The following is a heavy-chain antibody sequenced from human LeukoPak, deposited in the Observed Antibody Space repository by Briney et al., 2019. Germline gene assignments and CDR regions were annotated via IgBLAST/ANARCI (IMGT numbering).Heavy chain of an antibody. CDR1: GFTFGSHA. V-gene: IGHV3-23*01. J-gene: IGHJ4*02. D-gene: IGHD5-18*01. Sequence: GRSLRLSCEASGFTFGSHAMYWVRQAPGKGLEWVAGIFGSGGSPHYADSVKGRFTISRDNSRNTVYLQINSLRADDTAVYYCGKTTVGYSSGQKPAWPVDYWGQGTLVTVSS. CDR2: IFGSGGSP. CDR3: GKTTVGYSSGQKPAWPVDY.